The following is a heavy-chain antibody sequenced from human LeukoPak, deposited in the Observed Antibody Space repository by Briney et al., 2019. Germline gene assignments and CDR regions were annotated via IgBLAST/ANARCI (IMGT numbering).Heavy chain of an antibody. D-gene: IGHD6-13*01. CDR2: ISYSGRT. J-gene: IGHJ6*02. V-gene: IGHV4-39*01. CDR1: SDSISSSRFY. Sequence: SETLSLTCTVSSDSISSSRFYGGWIRQPPGRGLEWIATISYSGRTYYNPSLRSRVTMSIDTSENQFSLKLSSVTAADTAVYYCASLLSGFISSWCPDYYYGVDVWGQGTTVSVSS. CDR3: ASLLSGFISSWCPDYYYGVDV.